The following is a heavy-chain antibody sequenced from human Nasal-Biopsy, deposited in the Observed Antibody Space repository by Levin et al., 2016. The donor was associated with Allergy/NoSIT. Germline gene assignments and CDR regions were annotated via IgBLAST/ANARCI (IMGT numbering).Heavy chain of an antibody. D-gene: IGHD6-19*01. CDR1: AYTFTAYY. Sequence: ASVKVSCKASAYTFTAYYLYWVRQAPGQGLEWMGWINPNSGVTKYAQKFQGRVTIKRDTSITTAYMELTWLRSGDTAVYYCARRRSAVADSSYHHGLDVWGQGTTVTVSS. CDR2: INPNSGVT. CDR3: ARRRSAVADSSYHHGLDV. V-gene: IGHV1-2*02. J-gene: IGHJ6*02.